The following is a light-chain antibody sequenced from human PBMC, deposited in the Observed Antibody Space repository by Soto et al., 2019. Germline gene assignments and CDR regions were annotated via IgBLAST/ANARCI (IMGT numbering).Light chain of an antibody. Sequence: EIVLMQSPGTLSLSPGERATLSCRASQTLRRTYIAWYQQKPGQAPRVLIYGASKRATGIPDRFSGSGSGTDFSLTFSRLEPEDFAVYYCHQYDHAPQTYGQGTKVEIK. V-gene: IGKV3-20*01. J-gene: IGKJ2*01. CDR1: QTLRRTY. CDR2: GAS. CDR3: HQYDHAPQT.